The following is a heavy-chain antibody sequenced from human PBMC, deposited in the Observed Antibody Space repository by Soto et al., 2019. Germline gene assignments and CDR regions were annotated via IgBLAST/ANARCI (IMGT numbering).Heavy chain of an antibody. J-gene: IGHJ4*02. D-gene: IGHD4-17*01. CDR1: GFTFSSYA. V-gene: IGHV3-30-3*01. CDR3: ARDHRTGGDSYFDY. Sequence: PGGSLRLSCAASGFTFSSYAMHWVRQAPGKGLEWVAVISYDGSNKYYADSVKGRFTISRDNSKNTLYLQMNSLRAEDTAVYYCARDHRTGGDSYFDYWGQGTLVTVSS. CDR2: ISYDGSNK.